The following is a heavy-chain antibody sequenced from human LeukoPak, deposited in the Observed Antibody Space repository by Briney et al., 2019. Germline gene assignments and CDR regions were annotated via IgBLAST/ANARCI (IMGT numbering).Heavy chain of an antibody. CDR3: ARGWKNTYYYGSGSYYRHPYYYYGMDV. J-gene: IGHJ6*02. D-gene: IGHD3-10*01. CDR1: GGSISSGGYY. CDR2: IYYSGST. Sequence: SQTLSLTCTVSGGSISSGGYYWSWIRQHPGKGLEWIGYIYYSGSTYYNPSLKSRVTISVDTSKNQFSLKLSSVTAADTAVYYCARGWKNTYYYGSGSYYRHPYYYYGMDVWGQGTTVTVSS. V-gene: IGHV4-31*03.